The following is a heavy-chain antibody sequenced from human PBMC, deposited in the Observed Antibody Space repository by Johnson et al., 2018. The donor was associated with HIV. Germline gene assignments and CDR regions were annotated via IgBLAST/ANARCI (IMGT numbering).Heavy chain of an antibody. Sequence: VQLVESGGGVVQPGGSLRLSCAASGFTFSSYGMHWVRQAPGKGLEWVAFIRYDGSNKYYANSVKGRFTVSRDNSKNTLYLQMDSLRAEDTAVYYCAILGWGAFDIWGQGTMVTVSS. V-gene: IGHV3-30*02. CDR1: GFTFSSYG. D-gene: IGHD2-21*01. CDR2: IRYDGSNK. CDR3: AILGWGAFDI. J-gene: IGHJ3*02.